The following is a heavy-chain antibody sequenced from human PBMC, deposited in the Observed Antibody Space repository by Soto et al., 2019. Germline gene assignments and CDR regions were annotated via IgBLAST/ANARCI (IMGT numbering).Heavy chain of an antibody. CDR2: IYHSGST. CDR3: ARVVVPRPIWAYNWFYP. V-gene: IGHV4-30-2*01. D-gene: IGHD2-15*01. CDR1: GGSISSGGYS. J-gene: IGHJ5*02. Sequence: QLQVQESGSGLVKPSQTLSLTCAVSGGSISSGGYSWSWIRQPPGKGLEWIRYIYHSGSTFYNPSLERGVTISIDNSKNQFSLKLGSVTAADTAVYYGARVVVPRPIWAYNWFYPWCQGTLVTVSS.